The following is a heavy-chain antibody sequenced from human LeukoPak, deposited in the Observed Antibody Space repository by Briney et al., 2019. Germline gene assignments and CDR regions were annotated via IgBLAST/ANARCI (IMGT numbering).Heavy chain of an antibody. V-gene: IGHV4-39*01. CDR2: IYYSGST. CDR3: ARHYGDGWFGELSPLFDP. D-gene: IGHD3-10*01. J-gene: IGHJ5*02. Sequence: SETLSLTCAVYGGSFSGYYWGWIRQPPGKGLEWIGSIYYSGSTYYNPSLKSRVTISVDTSKNQFSLKLSSVTAADTAVYYCARHYGDGWFGELSPLFDPWGQGTLVTVSS. CDR1: GGSFSGYY.